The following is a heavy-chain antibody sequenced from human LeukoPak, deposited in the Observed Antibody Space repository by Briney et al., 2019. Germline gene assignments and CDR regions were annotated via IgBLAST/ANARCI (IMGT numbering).Heavy chain of an antibody. CDR2: IYYSGST. CDR1: GGSISSSSYY. CDR3: ARLTRFRDGYNPPLGY. V-gene: IGHV4-39*01. D-gene: IGHD5-24*01. Sequence: KPSETLSLTCTVSGGSISSSSYYWGWIRQPPGKGLEWIGSIYYSGSTYYNPSLKSRVTISVDTSKNQFSLKLSSVTAADTAVYYCARLTRFRDGYNPPLGYWGQGTLVTVSS. J-gene: IGHJ4*02.